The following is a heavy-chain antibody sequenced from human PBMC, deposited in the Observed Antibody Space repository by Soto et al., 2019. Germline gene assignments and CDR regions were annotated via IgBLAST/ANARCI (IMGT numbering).Heavy chain of an antibody. Sequence: GGSLRLSCAASGFTFSSYSMNWVRQAPGKGLEWVSSISSSSSYIYYADSVKGRFTISRDNAKNSLYLQMNSLRAEDTAVYYCARGQGIAVAGADYWGQGTLVTVSS. CDR2: ISSSSSYI. J-gene: IGHJ4*02. CDR1: GFTFSSYS. D-gene: IGHD6-19*01. CDR3: ARGQGIAVAGADY. V-gene: IGHV3-21*01.